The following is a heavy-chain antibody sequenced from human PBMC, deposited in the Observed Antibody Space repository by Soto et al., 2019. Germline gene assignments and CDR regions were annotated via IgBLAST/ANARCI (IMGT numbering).Heavy chain of an antibody. D-gene: IGHD6-13*01. CDR1: GGSISSSSYY. CDR2: IYYSGST. V-gene: IGHV4-39*01. J-gene: IGHJ6*02. CDR3: ASLSSSWYGDYYYYGMDV. Sequence: PSETLSLTCTVSGGSISSSSYYWGWIRQPPGKGLEWIGSIYYSGSTYYNPSLKSRVTISVDTSKNQFSLKLSSVTAADTAVYYCASLSSSWYGDYYYYGMDVWGQGTTVTAP.